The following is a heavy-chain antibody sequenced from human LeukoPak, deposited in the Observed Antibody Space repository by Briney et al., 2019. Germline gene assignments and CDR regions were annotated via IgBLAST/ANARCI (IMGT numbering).Heavy chain of an antibody. J-gene: IGHJ3*02. Sequence: SGGSLRLSCAASGFTFSSYAMSWVRQAPGKGLERVSAISGSGGSTYYADSVKGRFTISRDNSKNTLYLQMNSLRAEDTAVYYCAKDPSKEDDYGDYVGGGDDAFDIWGQGTMVTVSS. V-gene: IGHV3-23*01. CDR3: AKDPSKEDDYGDYVGGGDDAFDI. CDR1: GFTFSSYA. D-gene: IGHD4-17*01. CDR2: ISGSGGST.